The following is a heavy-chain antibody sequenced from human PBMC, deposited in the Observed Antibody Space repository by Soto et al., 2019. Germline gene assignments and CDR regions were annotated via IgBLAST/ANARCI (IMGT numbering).Heavy chain of an antibody. J-gene: IGHJ4*01. Sequence: EVQLVESGGGLVKPGESLRLSCAASGFTFSNAWMNWVRQAPGKVLECVGQIRSTTDGGTIFYPAPVKGRFIISRDDSTNTLYLQMHSLNTDDTAVYYCTTVHPRAPAYCSPATLVTVSS. V-gene: IGHV3-15*01. CDR3: TTVHPRAPAY. CDR1: GFTFSNAW. CDR2: IRSTTDGGTI.